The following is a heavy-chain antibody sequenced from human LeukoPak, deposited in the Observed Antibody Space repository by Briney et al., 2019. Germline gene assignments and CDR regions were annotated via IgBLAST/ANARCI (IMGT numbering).Heavy chain of an antibody. CDR2: FDPEDGET. D-gene: IGHD5-12*01. CDR1: GYTLTELS. J-gene: IGHJ4*02. V-gene: IGHV1-24*01. CDR3: ATVSYGGYTSFDY. Sequence: ASVTVSCKVSGYTLTELSMHWVRQAPGKGLEWVGGFDPEDGETIYAQKFQGRVTMTEDTSTDTAYMELSSLRSEDTAVYYCATVSYGGYTSFDYWGQGTLVTVSS.